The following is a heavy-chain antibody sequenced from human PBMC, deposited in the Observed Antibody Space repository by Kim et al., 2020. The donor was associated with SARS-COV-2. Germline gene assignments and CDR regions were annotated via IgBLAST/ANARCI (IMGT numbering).Heavy chain of an antibody. D-gene: IGHD1-7*01. V-gene: IGHV1-18*01. CDR3: ARAIPGTTDFDY. J-gene: IGHJ4*02. Sequence: NYAQKLQGRVTMTTDTSTSTAYMELRSLRSDDTAVYYCARAIPGTTDFDYWGQGTLVTVSS.